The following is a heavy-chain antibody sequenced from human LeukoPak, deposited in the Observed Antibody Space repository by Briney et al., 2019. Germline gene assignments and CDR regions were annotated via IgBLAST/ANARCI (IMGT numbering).Heavy chain of an antibody. V-gene: IGHV3-30*02. CDR3: AKGNAFDI. CDR1: GFTFTTSG. J-gene: IGHJ3*02. CDR2: IQYDGGDI. Sequence: GSLRLSCAASGFTFTTSGMHWVRQAPGKGLEWVTFIQYDGGDIFYADSVKGRFTISRDNSRSTLYLQMNSLRAEDTAVYYCAKGNAFDIWGRGTMVTVSS.